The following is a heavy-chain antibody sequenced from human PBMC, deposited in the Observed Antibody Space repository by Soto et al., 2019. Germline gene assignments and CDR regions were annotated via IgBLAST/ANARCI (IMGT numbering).Heavy chain of an antibody. CDR3: ARVVWERTYYDFWSGSNYYYYYGMDV. V-gene: IGHV1-3*01. J-gene: IGHJ6*02. Sequence: ASVKVSCKASGYTFTTYTMHWVRQAPGQRLEWMAWINAGNGDRNYLQKFQGRVTITRDTSASTAYMELSSLRFDDTAVYYCARVVWERTYYDFWSGSNYYYYYGMDVWGQGTTVTVYS. D-gene: IGHD3-3*01. CDR1: GYTFTTYT. CDR2: INAGNGDR.